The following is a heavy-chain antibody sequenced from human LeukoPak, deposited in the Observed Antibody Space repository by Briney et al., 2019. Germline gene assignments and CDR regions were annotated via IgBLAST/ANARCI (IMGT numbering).Heavy chain of an antibody. CDR1: GFTFDDYG. CDR2: INWNGGST. J-gene: IGHJ4*02. CDR3: AKDLVREQFDY. V-gene: IGHV3-20*04. D-gene: IGHD1-26*01. Sequence: GGSLRLSCAASGFTFDDYGMSWVRQAPGKGLEWVSGINWNGGSTGYADSVKGRFTISRDNSKNTLYLQMNSLRAEDTAVYYCAKDLVREQFDYWGQGTLVTVSS.